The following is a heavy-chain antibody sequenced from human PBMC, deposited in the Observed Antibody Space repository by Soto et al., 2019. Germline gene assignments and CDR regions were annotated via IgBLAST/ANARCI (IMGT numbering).Heavy chain of an antibody. J-gene: IGHJ5*02. CDR1: GFTFSSYA. D-gene: IGHD2-15*01. Sequence: GGSLRLSCAASGFTFSSYAMSWVRQAPGKGLEWVSAISGSGGSTYYADSVKGRFTISRDNSKNTLYLQMNSLRAEDTAVYYCAKVLGYCSGGSCYNWFDPWGQGTLVTAPQ. CDR2: ISGSGGST. CDR3: AKVLGYCSGGSCYNWFDP. V-gene: IGHV3-23*01.